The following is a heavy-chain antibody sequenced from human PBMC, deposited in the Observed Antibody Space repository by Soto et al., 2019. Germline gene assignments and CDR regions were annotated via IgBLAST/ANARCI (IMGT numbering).Heavy chain of an antibody. V-gene: IGHV3-23*01. CDR1: GFTFSNYA. CDR2: ISGSGGST. J-gene: IGHJ4*02. D-gene: IGHD3-3*01. CDR3: AKAEGSYDFWSGYYCY. Sequence: EVQLLASGGGLVQPGGSLRLSCAASGFTFSNYAMSWVRQAPGKAQVWVSAISGSGGSTYYADSGKGRFTISRDNSKNPLYLQMHSLRAEDTAVDYCAKAEGSYDFWSGYYCYWGPGTLVTFSS.